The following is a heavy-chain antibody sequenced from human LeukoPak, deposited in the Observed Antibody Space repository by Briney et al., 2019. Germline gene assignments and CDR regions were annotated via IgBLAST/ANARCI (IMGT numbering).Heavy chain of an antibody. CDR3: ARGGTSYWSGVNDY. CDR1: GFTVSDHC. D-gene: IGHD1-7*01. CDR2: GRIRANGYST. J-gene: IGHJ4*02. Sequence: PGGSLRLSCAAAGFTVSDHCMGWVRQAPGKGLGWVCRGRIRANGYSTEYAASVKGRFTIPRHDSKSSVYLQMNSLKTEDTAVYYCARGGTSYWSGVNDYWGQGTLVIVSS. V-gene: IGHV3-72*01.